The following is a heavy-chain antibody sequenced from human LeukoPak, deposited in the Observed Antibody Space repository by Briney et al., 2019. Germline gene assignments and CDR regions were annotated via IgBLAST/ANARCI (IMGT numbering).Heavy chain of an antibody. J-gene: IGHJ4*02. V-gene: IGHV3-7*03. CDR3: SKGLQAAGHLAHDN. Sequence: PGGSLRLSCAASGLTFSTYWMTWVRQAPGKGLEWVANIKPDGSETYHVDPVKGRFTISRDNAKNLLYLQMNSLRAEDTAVYYCSKGLQAAGHLAHDNWGQGALVTVSS. CDR1: GLTFSTYW. CDR2: IKPDGSET. D-gene: IGHD1-14*01.